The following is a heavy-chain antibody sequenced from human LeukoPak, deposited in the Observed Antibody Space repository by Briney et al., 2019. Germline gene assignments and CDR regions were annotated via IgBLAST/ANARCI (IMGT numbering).Heavy chain of an antibody. V-gene: IGHV1-69*06. D-gene: IGHD2-2*01. CDR1: GGTFSSYA. Sequence: ASVKVSCKASGGTFSSYAISWVRQAPGQGLEWMGGIIPIFGTANYAQKFQGRVTITADKSTSTAYMELSSLRSDDTAVYYCARDWDCSSTSCYEDYYYYYMDVWGKGTTVTISS. CDR3: ARDWDCSSTSCYEDYYYYYMDV. CDR2: IIPIFGTA. J-gene: IGHJ6*03.